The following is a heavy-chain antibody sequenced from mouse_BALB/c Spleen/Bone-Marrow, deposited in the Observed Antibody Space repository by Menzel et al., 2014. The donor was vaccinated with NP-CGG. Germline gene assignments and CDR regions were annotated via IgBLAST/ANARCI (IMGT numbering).Heavy chain of an antibody. CDR1: GYTFXNYD. CDR3: ARSNSISTATDY. Sequence: QVQLQQSGAELVKPGASVKLSCKASGYTFXNYDINWVRQRPEQGLEWIGWIFPGNGSTNYNEKFKGKATLTTDKSSSTAYMQLSRLTSEDSAVYFCARSNSISTATDYWGQGTTLTVSS. CDR2: IFPGNGST. J-gene: IGHJ2*01. D-gene: IGHD1-2*01. V-gene: IGHV1-77*01.